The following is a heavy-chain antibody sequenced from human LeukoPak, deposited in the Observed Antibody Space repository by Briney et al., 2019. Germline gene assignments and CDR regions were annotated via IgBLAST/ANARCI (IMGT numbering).Heavy chain of an antibody. CDR1: GGSISSYY. CDR2: IYYSGST. J-gene: IGHJ4*02. Sequence: PSETLSLTCTVSGGSISSYYWSWIRRPPGKGRGWIGYIYYSGSTNYNPSLKSRGTISVDTSKNQFSLKLSSVTAADTAVYYCARVVENCSSTSCYAFDYWGQGTLATVSS. V-gene: IGHV4-59*01. CDR3: ARVVENCSSTSCYAFDY. D-gene: IGHD2-2*01.